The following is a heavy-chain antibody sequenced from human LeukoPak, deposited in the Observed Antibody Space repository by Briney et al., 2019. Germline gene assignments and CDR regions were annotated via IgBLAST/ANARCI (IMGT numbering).Heavy chain of an antibody. J-gene: IGHJ4*02. CDR3: AINHRDGYSELGY. Sequence: GGSLRLSCAASGFSFDDYGMTWVRQAPGKGLEWVSSISSDSSYIYYTESLKGRFTISRDNAKNSLYLQMSSLRAEDTAVYYCAINHRDGYSELGYWGQGTLVIVSS. V-gene: IGHV3-21*01. CDR1: GFSFDDYG. CDR2: ISSDSSYI. D-gene: IGHD5-24*01.